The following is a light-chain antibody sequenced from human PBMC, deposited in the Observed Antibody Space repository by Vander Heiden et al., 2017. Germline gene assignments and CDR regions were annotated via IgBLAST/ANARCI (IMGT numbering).Light chain of an antibody. CDR2: RND. CDR3: QSYDNRMSGSGV. J-gene: IGLJ3*02. V-gene: IGLV1-40*01. CDR1: TSNFEPGDA. Sequence: HSVLTHPPPVSGAPVQMVTIPCTVSTSNFEPGDAVHWYQQLQGTAPKLLIYRNDNRPSGVPDRFSGSNSGTSASLAITGVQAEDEADYYCQSYDNRMSGSGVFGGGTKLTVL.